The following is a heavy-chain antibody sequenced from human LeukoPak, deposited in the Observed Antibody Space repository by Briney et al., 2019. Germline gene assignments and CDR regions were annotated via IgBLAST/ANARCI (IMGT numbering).Heavy chain of an antibody. CDR1: GFSFINYA. J-gene: IGHJ4*02. V-gene: IGHV3-23*01. CDR3: ARDQGYYGSGSYYD. Sequence: GGSLRLSCAASGFSFINYAMSWVRQAPARGPEWLSSMKGGGETFYADSVKGRFTLSRDDSRNTVYLQLNNLRVEDTAVYYCARDQGYYGSGSYYDWGQGTLVTVSS. D-gene: IGHD3-10*01. CDR2: MKGGGET.